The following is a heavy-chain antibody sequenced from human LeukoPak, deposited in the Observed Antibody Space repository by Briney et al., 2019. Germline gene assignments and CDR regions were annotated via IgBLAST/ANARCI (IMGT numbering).Heavy chain of an antibody. J-gene: IGHJ4*02. V-gene: IGHV3-23*01. CDR2: INGGVADT. Sequence: GGSLRLSCAASGFTFNTRAMSWVRQAPGKGLEWGSSINGGVADTYYTDSGKGRFSISRDNSKNTVYLQMTSLRAEETAVYYCAKNRPGPAVQGDCWGQGTLATVSS. CDR1: GFTFNTRA. D-gene: IGHD2-2*01. CDR3: AKNRPGPAVQGDC.